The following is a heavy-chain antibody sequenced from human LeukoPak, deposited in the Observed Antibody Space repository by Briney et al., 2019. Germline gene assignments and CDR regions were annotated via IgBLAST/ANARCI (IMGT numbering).Heavy chain of an antibody. CDR2: ISASGGST. CDR3: AKEERSQLIDY. Sequence: GGSLRLSCAASGFTFSNYAMSWVRQAPGKGLEWVSAISASGGSTYYADSVKVRFTISTDNSKNTLYLQMNSLRAEDTAVYYCAKEERSQLIDYWGQGTLVTVSS. J-gene: IGHJ4*02. D-gene: IGHD2-2*01. CDR1: GFTFSNYA. V-gene: IGHV3-23*01.